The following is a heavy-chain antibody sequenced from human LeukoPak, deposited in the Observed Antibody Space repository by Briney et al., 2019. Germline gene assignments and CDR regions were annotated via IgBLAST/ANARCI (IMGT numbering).Heavy chain of an antibody. CDR3: AKGRFWRRKTDYHFLH. V-gene: IGHV3-30*18. D-gene: IGHD3-3*02. J-gene: IGHJ1*01. CDR2: LSYDGSNK. CDR1: GFTFSSYG. Sequence: PGGSLRLSCAASGFTFSSYGMHWVRQAPGKGLEWVAILSYDGSNKYYADSVKGRSTISRDNSKNTLYLQMNSLRAEDTAVCYCAKGRFWRRKTDYHFLHWGQGTLVTVSS.